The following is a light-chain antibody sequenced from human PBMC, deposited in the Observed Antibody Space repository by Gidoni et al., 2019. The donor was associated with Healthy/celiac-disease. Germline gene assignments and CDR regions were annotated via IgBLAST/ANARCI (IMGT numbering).Light chain of an antibody. J-gene: IGKJ4*01. CDR2: GAS. Sequence: EIVSTQSPGTLSLSPGQRATLSCRASQSISSSQLAWYQQKPGQAPRPLMYGASSRATGIPDRFSGSGSGTDFTLTISRLEPEDFAVYYCQHFGNFGGGTKVE. V-gene: IGKV3-20*01. CDR3: QHFGN. CDR1: QSISSSQ.